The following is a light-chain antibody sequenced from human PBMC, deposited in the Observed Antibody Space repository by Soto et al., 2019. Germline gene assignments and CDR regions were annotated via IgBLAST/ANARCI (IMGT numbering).Light chain of an antibody. V-gene: IGKV3-20*01. Sequence: EVVLTQSPGTLSLSPGERATLSCRASQSVSSSFLAWYQQKPGQAPRLLIHAASTGATGIPARVRGSGSGTDCTLTISSLEPEDSAVYVCHQYADSPQTFGQGTKVDIK. CDR3: HQYADSPQT. J-gene: IGKJ2*01. CDR2: AAS. CDR1: QSVSSSF.